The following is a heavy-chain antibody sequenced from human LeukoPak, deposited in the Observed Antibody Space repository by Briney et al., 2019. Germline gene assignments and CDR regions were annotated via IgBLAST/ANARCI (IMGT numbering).Heavy chain of an antibody. J-gene: IGHJ4*02. CDR3: ARGPDPPDY. V-gene: IGHV3-48*04. CDR2: ITTSSDTI. D-gene: IGHD1-14*01. Sequence: GGSLRLSCAAFGFTFSSYSMNWVRQAPGKGLEWVSYITTSSDTIYYADSVKGRFTISRDNAKNSLYLQMNSLRAEDTAVYYCARGPDPPDYWGQGTLVTASS. CDR1: GFTFSSYS.